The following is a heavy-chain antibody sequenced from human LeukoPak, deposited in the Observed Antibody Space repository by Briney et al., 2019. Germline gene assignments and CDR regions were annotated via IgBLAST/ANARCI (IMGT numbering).Heavy chain of an antibody. J-gene: IGHJ4*02. CDR3: TRDHCRGDNCPSFDY. Sequence: ASVKVSCKPSGYTFTSFGFSWVRQAPGQGLEWMGWIGAYNGDTNYAQKFQGRVTMTTDTSTSTAYMDLRSLRSDDTAVYYCTRDHCRGDNCPSFDYWGQGTLVTVSS. V-gene: IGHV1-18*04. CDR1: GYTFTSFG. CDR2: IGAYNGDT. D-gene: IGHD2-15*01.